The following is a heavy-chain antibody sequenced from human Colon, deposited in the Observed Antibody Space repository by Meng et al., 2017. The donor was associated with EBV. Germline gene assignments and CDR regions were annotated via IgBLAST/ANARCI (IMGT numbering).Heavy chain of an antibody. CDR2: IYHSGST. Sequence: ESGPGIVKPSGTLSLTRAVSGGSLSSRNWWSWVRQPPGKGLEWIGEIYHSGSTNYNPSLKSRVTISVDESKNQFSLRLSSVTAADTAVYYCARVGAYCGGDCYHPRWGQGTLVTVSS. D-gene: IGHD2-21*02. J-gene: IGHJ4*02. V-gene: IGHV4-4*02. CDR1: GGSLSSRNW. CDR3: ARVGAYCGGDCYHPR.